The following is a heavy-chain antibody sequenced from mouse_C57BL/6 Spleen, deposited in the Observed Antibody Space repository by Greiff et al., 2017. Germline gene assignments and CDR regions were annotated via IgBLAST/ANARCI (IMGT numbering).Heavy chain of an antibody. D-gene: IGHD3-2*02. CDR2: IHPNSGST. Sequence: QVQLQQPGAELVKPGASVKLSCKASGYTFTSYWVHWVKQRPGQGLEWIGMIHPNSGSTNYNEKFKSKGTLTVAKSSSTSYMKLSSLTSEDSAVYYCARRGDSSGYDYWGQGTTLTVSS. CDR1: GYTFTSYW. CDR3: ARRGDSSGYDY. J-gene: IGHJ2*01. V-gene: IGHV1-64*01.